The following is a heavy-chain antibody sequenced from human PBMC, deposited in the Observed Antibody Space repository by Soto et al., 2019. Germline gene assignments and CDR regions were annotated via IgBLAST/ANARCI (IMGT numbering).Heavy chain of an antibody. D-gene: IGHD3-22*01. CDR1: GFTFSSYA. J-gene: IGHJ6*02. Sequence: GGSLRLSCAASGFTFSSYAMSWVRQAPGKGLEWVSAISGSGGSTYYADSVKGRFTISRDNSKNTLYLQMNSLRAEDTAVYYCAKGRGSMIGRHYGMDVWGQGTTVTVSS. V-gene: IGHV3-23*01. CDR2: ISGSGGST. CDR3: AKGRGSMIGRHYGMDV.